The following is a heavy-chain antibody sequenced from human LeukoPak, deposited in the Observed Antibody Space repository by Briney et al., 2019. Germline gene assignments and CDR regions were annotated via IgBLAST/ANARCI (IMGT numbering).Heavy chain of an antibody. D-gene: IGHD3-22*01. J-gene: IGHJ4*02. CDR3: ARADSSGYYHPIN. CDR1: GFSFSTYW. Sequence: GGSLRLSCETSGFSFSTYWMSWVRQAPGKGLEWVANIRQDGSEKYYVDSVKGRFTISRDIAKQSVFLQMNSLRAEDTAVYYCARADSSGYYHPINWGQGTLVTVSS. CDR2: IRQDGSEK. V-gene: IGHV3-7*01.